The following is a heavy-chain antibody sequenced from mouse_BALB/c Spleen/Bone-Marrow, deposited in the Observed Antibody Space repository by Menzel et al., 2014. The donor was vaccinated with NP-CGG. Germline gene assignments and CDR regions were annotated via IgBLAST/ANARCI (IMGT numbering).Heavy chain of an antibody. D-gene: IGHD1-1*01. J-gene: IGHJ3*01. Sequence: EVQGVESGAELVKPGASVKLSCTASGFNIKDTYMHWVKQRPEQGLEWIGRIDTANGNTKYDPKFQGKATITAATSSNTAYLQLISLTSEDTAVYYCASYYYGSSGFAYWGQGTLVTVSA. CDR1: GFNIKDTY. CDR2: IDTANGNT. CDR3: ASYYYGSSGFAY. V-gene: IGHV14-3*02.